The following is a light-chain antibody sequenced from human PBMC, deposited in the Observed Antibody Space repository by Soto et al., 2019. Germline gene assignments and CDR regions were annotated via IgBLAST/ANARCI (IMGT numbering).Light chain of an antibody. CDR2: AAS. Sequence: DLQLTQSPSFLSASAGDRVTITCRASQGINSYLAWYQQKPGKAPKLLIYAASTLQSGVPSRFTGSGSGTEFTLTISSLEPEDFATYYCQQLNSYPPWTFGQGPKVEIK. V-gene: IGKV1-9*01. CDR3: QQLNSYPPWT. CDR1: QGINSY. J-gene: IGKJ1*01.